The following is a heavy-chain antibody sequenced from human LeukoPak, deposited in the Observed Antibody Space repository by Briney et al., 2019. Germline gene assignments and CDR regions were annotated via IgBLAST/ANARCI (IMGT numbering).Heavy chain of an antibody. J-gene: IGHJ6*03. Sequence: PSETLSLTCTVSGGSISSYYWGWIRQPPGKGLEWIGYIYYSGSTNYNPSLKSRVTISVDTSKNQFSLKLSSVTAADTAVYYCARVSGDYPNYYYYYYMDVWGKGTTVTISS. D-gene: IGHD4-17*01. CDR3: ARVSGDYPNYYYYYYMDV. V-gene: IGHV4-59*01. CDR1: GGSISSYY. CDR2: IYYSGST.